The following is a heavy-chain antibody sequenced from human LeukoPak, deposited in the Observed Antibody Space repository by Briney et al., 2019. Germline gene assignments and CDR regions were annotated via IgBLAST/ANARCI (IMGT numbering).Heavy chain of an antibody. Sequence: SETLSLTCAVYGGSFSGYYWSWIRQPPGKGLEWIGEINHSGSTNYNPSLKSRVAISVDTSKNQFSLKLSSVTAADTAVYYCARGGPNDYTDYWGQGILVTVSS. J-gene: IGHJ4*02. CDR2: INHSGST. CDR3: ARGGPNDYTDY. V-gene: IGHV4-34*01. CDR1: GGSFSGYY.